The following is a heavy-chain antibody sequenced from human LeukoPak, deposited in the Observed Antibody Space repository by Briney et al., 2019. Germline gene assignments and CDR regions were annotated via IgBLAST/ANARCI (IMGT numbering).Heavy chain of an antibody. CDR2: ISWNSGSI. CDR1: GFTFHDYA. D-gene: IGHD3-10*01. Sequence: GGSLRLSCAASGFTFHDYAMHWVRQAPGKGLEWVSGISWNSGSIGYADSVKGRFTISRDNAKNSLYLQMNSLRAEDTALYYCAKGGITSRWYFDYWGQGTLVTVSS. J-gene: IGHJ4*02. V-gene: IGHV3-9*01. CDR3: AKGGITSRWYFDY.